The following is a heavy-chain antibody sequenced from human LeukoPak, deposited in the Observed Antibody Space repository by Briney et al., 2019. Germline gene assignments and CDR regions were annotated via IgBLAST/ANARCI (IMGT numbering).Heavy chain of an antibody. CDR1: GGSISSSSYY. CDR2: IYYSGST. D-gene: IGHD6-13*01. V-gene: IGHV4-39*07. Sequence: SETLSLTCTVSGGSISSSSYYWGWIRQPPGKGLEWIGSIYYSGSTYYNPSLKSRVTISVDTSKNQFSLKLSSVTAADTAVYYCAREVTESSWSPQNWFDPWGQGTLVTASS. CDR3: AREVTESSWSPQNWFDP. J-gene: IGHJ5*02.